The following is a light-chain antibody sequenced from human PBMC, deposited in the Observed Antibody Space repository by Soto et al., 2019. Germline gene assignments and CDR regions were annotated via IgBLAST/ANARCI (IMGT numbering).Light chain of an antibody. J-gene: IGKJ1*01. V-gene: IGKV1-27*01. CDR2: AAS. Sequence: DIQMTQSPSSLSASVGDTVTITCRASQGISNYLAWYQQKPGQVPNLLIYAASTLQSGVPSRFSGSGPGTDFTLTISSLRPEDVATYYFQKYNNAPPTFGQGTKVEI. CDR1: QGISNY. CDR3: QKYNNAPPT.